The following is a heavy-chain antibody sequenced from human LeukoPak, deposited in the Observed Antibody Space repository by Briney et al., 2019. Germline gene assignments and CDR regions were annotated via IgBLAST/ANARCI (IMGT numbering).Heavy chain of an antibody. Sequence: GGSLRLSCAASGFTFSSYAMSWVRQAPGKGLEWASAISGSGGSTYYADSVKGRFTISRDNSKNTLYLQMNSLRAEDTAVYYCAKTPYYGSGSSFDCWGQGTLVTVSS. CDR3: AKTPYYGSGSSFDC. CDR2: ISGSGGST. J-gene: IGHJ4*02. V-gene: IGHV3-23*01. D-gene: IGHD3-10*01. CDR1: GFTFSSYA.